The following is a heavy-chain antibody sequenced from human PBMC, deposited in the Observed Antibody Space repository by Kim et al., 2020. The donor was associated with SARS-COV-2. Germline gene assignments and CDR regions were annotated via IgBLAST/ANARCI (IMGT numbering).Heavy chain of an antibody. V-gene: IGHV3-48*02. CDR2: ISSSGTTI. J-gene: IGHJ4*02. CDR1: GFTFSDYS. D-gene: IGHD2-21*01. Sequence: GGSLRLSCAASGFTFSDYSMNWVRQAPGKGLQWVSYISSSGTTISYADSVRGRFIISRDNAKNSLYLQMNSLRDEDSAVYYCARKPKSQVPIPTLDYSGQRTPVTGSS. CDR3: ARKPKSQVPIPTLDY.